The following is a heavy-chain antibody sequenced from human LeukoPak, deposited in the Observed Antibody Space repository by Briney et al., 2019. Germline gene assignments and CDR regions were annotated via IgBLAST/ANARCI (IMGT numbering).Heavy chain of an antibody. D-gene: IGHD2-21*01. Sequence: PGGSLRLSCAASGFTFSSYSMNWVRQAPGKGLEWVANIKQDGSEKYYVDSVKGRFTISRDNAKNSLYLQMNSLRAEDTAVYYCARELVDDLDYWGQGTLVTVSS. J-gene: IGHJ4*02. CDR2: IKQDGSEK. V-gene: IGHV3-7*01. CDR3: ARELVDDLDY. CDR1: GFTFSSYS.